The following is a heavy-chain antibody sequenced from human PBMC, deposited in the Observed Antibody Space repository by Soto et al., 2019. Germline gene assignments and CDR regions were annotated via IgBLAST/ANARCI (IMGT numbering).Heavy chain of an antibody. V-gene: IGHV3-33*01. CDR3: ARAGNYGVFDY. J-gene: IGHJ4*02. CDR2: IWYDGSNK. D-gene: IGHD4-4*01. Sequence: QVQLVESGGGVVQPGRSLRLSCAASGFTFSSYGMHWVRQAPGKGPEWVAVIWYDGSNKYYADSVKGRFTISRDNSKNTLYLQMNSLRAEDTAVYYCARAGNYGVFDYWGQGTLVTVSS. CDR1: GFTFSSYG.